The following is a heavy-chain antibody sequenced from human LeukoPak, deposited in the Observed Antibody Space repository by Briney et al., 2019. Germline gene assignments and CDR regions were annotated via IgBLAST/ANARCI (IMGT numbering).Heavy chain of an antibody. CDR2: ISANSGDT. Sequence: ASVKVSCKASGYPFTTYGFIWVRQAPGLGLEWMGWISANSGDTKYGQSFQGRVTMTTDTTTETAYMELRSLGFDDTAIYYCARTVGDRADPWGQGSLVTVSS. CDR1: GYPFTTYG. CDR3: ARTVGDRADP. D-gene: IGHD2-21*01. J-gene: IGHJ5*02. V-gene: IGHV1-18*01.